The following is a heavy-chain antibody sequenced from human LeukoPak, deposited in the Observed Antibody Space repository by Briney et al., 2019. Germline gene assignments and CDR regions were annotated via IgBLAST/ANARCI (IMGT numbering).Heavy chain of an antibody. CDR2: ITSSGNHK. Sequence: GGSLRISCAASGFPFNDYSMNWARQTPGKRLELDSSITSSGNHKYFEDSLKGRMTISRDNVNKLFYLQMNSLRAEDTAVYYCAKDRETYYYGSGSYGPGFDYWGQGTLVTVSS. D-gene: IGHD3-10*01. J-gene: IGHJ4*02. CDR1: GFPFNDYS. CDR3: AKDRETYYYGSGSYGPGFDY. V-gene: IGHV3-21*01.